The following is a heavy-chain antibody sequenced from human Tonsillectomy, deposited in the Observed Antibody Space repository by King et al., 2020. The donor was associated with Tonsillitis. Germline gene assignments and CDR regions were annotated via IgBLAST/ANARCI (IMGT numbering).Heavy chain of an antibody. Sequence: LQLQESGPGLVKPSETLSLTCTVSGVSISSSRYYWGWIRQPPGKGLEWIGSVYVSGSTYYNPSLKSRVTISVDTSKNQFFLKLSSVPAADTAVYYCARPVLYDYVWGSYRYLVDYWGQGTLVTVSS. CDR3: ARPVLYDYVWGSYRYLVDY. V-gene: IGHV4-39*01. CDR2: VYVSGST. J-gene: IGHJ4*02. D-gene: IGHD3-16*02. CDR1: GVSISSSRYY.